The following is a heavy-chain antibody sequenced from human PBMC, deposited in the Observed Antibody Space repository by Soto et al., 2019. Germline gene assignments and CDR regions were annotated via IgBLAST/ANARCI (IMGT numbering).Heavy chain of an antibody. Sequence: QVHLVQSGAEVKKPGASVMISCKTSGYPFTTSGLHWLRQAPGQSLEWMGWVNTDIGDTKYSHKFQDRFTITADTSASTGYMELSRLRPADTALYYCARGSEDDIVFPVTMRGGWCDSWGQGTLVTVSS. CDR3: ARGSEDDIVFPVTMRGGWCDS. D-gene: IGHD5-12*01. V-gene: IGHV1-3*04. J-gene: IGHJ5*01. CDR1: GYPFTTSG. CDR2: VNTDIGDT.